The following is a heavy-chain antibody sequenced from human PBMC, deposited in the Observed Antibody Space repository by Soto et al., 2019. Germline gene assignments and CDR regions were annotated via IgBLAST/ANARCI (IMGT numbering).Heavy chain of an antibody. CDR1: GYPFTGYV. Sequence: QVQLVQSGAEVKKPGASVKVACKALGYPFTGYVIYWVRQAPGQSLEWMGWNHIAKDNIKYSQKFQGRVTFTKDTSASTAYMEVSSLRPEDTAVDSCAREEPEGYTRLDYWGQGTLVTVSS. J-gene: IGHJ4*02. V-gene: IGHV1-3*04. D-gene: IGHD5-18*01. CDR2: NHIAKDNI. CDR3: AREEPEGYTRLDY.